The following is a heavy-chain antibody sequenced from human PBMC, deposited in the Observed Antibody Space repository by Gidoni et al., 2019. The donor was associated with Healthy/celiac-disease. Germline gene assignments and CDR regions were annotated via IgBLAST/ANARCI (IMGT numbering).Heavy chain of an antibody. CDR1: GFAFRSYA. J-gene: IGHJ4*02. D-gene: IGHD1-26*01. V-gene: IGHV3-30-3*01. CDR2: ISYDGSNK. Sequence: QVQLVESGGGVVQPGRSLRLSCAASGFAFRSYAMHGVRQAPGKGLEWVAVISYDGSNKYYADSVKGRFTISRDNSKNTLYLQMNSLRAEDTAVYYCAREGGGSYFFDYWGQGTLVTVSS. CDR3: AREGGGSYFFDY.